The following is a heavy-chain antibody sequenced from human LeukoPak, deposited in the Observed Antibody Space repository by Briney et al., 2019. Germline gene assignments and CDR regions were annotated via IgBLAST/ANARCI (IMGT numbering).Heavy chain of an antibody. J-gene: IGHJ4*02. CDR3: AKAIRQIAARPGFDY. V-gene: IGHV3-7*03. CDR2: IKHDGSEK. CDR1: GFTFSSYW. D-gene: IGHD6-6*01. Sequence: GGSLRLSCAASGFTFSSYWMSWVRQAPGKGLEWVANIKHDGSEKYYVDSVKGRFTISRDNAKNSLYLQMNSLRAEDTAVYYCAKAIRQIAARPGFDYWGQGTLVTVSS.